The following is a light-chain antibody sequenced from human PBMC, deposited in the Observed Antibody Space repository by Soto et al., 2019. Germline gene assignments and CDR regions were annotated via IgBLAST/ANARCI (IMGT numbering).Light chain of an antibody. V-gene: IGKV3-15*01. CDR2: GAS. J-gene: IGKJ3*01. CDR1: QTISSN. CDR3: QQYNNWPLT. Sequence: EKVMTQSPATLSVSPGEIATLSCRASQTISSNLAWYQQKPGQPPRLLMYGASTRATGIPARFSGGGSGTEFTLTISSLQSEDSAVYYCQQYNNWPLTFGPGTKVDIK.